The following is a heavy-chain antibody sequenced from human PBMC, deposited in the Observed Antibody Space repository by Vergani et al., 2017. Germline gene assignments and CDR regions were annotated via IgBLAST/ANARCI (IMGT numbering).Heavy chain of an antibody. CDR2: ISSSSSPI. CDR3: VKDHMGASFVGTNHNDY. J-gene: IGHJ4*02. Sequence: EVQLVESGGGLVQRGGSLRLSCAASGFTFSSYSMNWVRQAPGKGLEWVSYISSSSSPIYYADSVQGRFTISRDNAKNSLYLQLNSLRAADTAVYYCVKDHMGASFVGTNHNDYWGQGTLVTVSS. CDR1: GFTFSSYS. D-gene: IGHD1-26*01. V-gene: IGHV3-48*01.